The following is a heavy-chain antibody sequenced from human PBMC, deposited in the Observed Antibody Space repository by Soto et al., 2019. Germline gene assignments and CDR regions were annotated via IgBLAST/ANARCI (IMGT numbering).Heavy chain of an antibody. CDR1: GDSISNNNFY. V-gene: IGHV4-39*01. J-gene: IGHJ6*03. D-gene: IGHD3-16*01. Sequence: PSETLSLTCTVSGDSISNNNFYWGWIRQPPGKGLEWIGSIYYSGSTHYNPSLKSRVTISVDTSNNQLSLKLSSVTAADTAVYYCARRYGYYSHYMDVWTKGTTVTVSS. CDR3: ARRYGYYSHYMDV. CDR2: IYYSGST.